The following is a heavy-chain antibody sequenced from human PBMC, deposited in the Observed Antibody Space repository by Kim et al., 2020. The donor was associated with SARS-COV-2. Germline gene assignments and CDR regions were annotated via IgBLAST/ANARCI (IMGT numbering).Heavy chain of an antibody. D-gene: IGHD3-22*01. CDR3: NLYPWNYDSSGYLDY. Sequence: GGSLRLSCAASGFTVSSNYMSWVRQAPGKGLEWVSVIYSGGSTYYADSVKGRFTISRDNSKNTLYLQMNSLRAEDTAVYYCNLYPWNYDSSGYLDYWGQGTLFTVSS. V-gene: IGHV3-53*01. CDR2: IYSGGST. CDR1: GFTVSSNY. J-gene: IGHJ4*02.